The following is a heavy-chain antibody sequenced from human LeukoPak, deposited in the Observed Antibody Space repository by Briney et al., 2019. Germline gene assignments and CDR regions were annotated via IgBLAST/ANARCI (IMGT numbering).Heavy chain of an antibody. Sequence: PGGSLRLSCVASGLTFSTCTMNWVRQAPGKGLEWVSYISSSGGYVDYAHSARGRFTISRDNAKNSLFLQMNSLRPEDTAVYYCAGEFCNRPGGMDVWGQGTTVTVSS. CDR3: AGEFCNRPGGMDV. CDR2: ISSSGGYV. CDR1: GLTFSTCT. D-gene: IGHD3-9*01. J-gene: IGHJ6*02. V-gene: IGHV3-21*01.